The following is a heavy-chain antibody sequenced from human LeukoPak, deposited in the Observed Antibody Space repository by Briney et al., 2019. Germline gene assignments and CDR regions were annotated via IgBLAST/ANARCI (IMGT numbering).Heavy chain of an antibody. CDR1: GDSISSYF. Sequence: SETLSLTCTVSGDSISSYFWSWIRQPAGKGLEWIGRISTSGTTNYNASLKSRLTMSLDTSKHQFSLNLTSVTGADTAVYYCAREVGSTGRALDIWGQGTMDTVSS. CDR3: AREVGSTGRALDI. J-gene: IGHJ3*02. D-gene: IGHD1-26*01. V-gene: IGHV4-4*07. CDR2: ISTSGTT.